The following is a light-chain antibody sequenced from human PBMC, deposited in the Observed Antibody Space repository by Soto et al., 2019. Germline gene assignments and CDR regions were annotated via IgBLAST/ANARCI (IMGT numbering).Light chain of an antibody. V-gene: IGLV2-14*01. CDR3: SLYTSENTYV. Sequence: QSALTQPASVSGSPGQSITISCTGTSSDIGGYNYVSWYQQYPGKAPKLMISEVSHRPSGVSDRFSGSKSGNTASLTISGLQAADEADYYCSLYTSENTYVFGTGTKVTVL. CDR1: SSDIGGYNY. CDR2: EVS. J-gene: IGLJ1*01.